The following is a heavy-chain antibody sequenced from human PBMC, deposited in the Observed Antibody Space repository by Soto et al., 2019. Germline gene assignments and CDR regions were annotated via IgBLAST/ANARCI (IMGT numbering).Heavy chain of an antibody. CDR3: ARGGSGSSWFDP. J-gene: IGHJ5*02. V-gene: IGHV4-30-2*01. Sequence: TLSLTCAVSGGSISSGGYSWTWIRQPPGKGLEWIGYIYHSGSTYYNPSLKSRVTISVDRSKNQFSLKLSSVTAADTAVYYCARGGSGSSWFDPWGQGTLVTV. D-gene: IGHD3-10*01. CDR1: GGSISSGGYS. CDR2: IYHSGST.